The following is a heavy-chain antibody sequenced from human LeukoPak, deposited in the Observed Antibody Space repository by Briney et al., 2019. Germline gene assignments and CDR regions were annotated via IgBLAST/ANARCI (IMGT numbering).Heavy chain of an antibody. V-gene: IGHV3-23*01. CDR3: AKRELGLGGSYYSDASDI. CDR2: INGPGVTT. CDR1: GLTFRTYP. D-gene: IGHD1-26*01. Sequence: GGSLRLSCAASGLTFRTYPMSWVRQAPGKGLEWVSAINGPGVTTHYADSVKGRFTISRDNSKNTLYLQMNSLRVEDTAIYYCAKRELGLGGSYYSDASDIWGQGTMVTVSS. J-gene: IGHJ3*02.